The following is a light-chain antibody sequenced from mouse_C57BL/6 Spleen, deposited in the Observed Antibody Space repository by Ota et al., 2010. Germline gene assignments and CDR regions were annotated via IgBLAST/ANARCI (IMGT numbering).Light chain of an antibody. CDR3: QQYSKLPYT. Sequence: SLVCLSRRTXXPSVAVQVRALVNYLNWYQXKPDGTVKLPRSIYYISLLLRSPIKVQWHGSGTDYSLTISNLEPEDIATYYCQQYSKLPYTFGGGTKLEIK. V-gene: IGKV10-94*01. J-gene: IGKJ2*01. CDR2: YYI. CDR1: RALVNY.